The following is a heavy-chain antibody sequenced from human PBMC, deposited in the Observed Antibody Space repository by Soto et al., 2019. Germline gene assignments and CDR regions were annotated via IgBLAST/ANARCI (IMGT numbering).Heavy chain of an antibody. J-gene: IGHJ6*02. CDR3: ARGPKKNLLRFLEWAAVGMDV. CDR2: MNPNSGNT. V-gene: IGHV1-8*01. Sequence: DSVKVSCKASGYTFTSYDINWVRQATGQGLEWMGWMNPNSGNTGYAQKFQGRVTMTRNTSISTAYMELSSLRSEDTAVYYCARGPKKNLLRFLEWAAVGMDVWGQGTTVTVSS. CDR1: GYTFTSYD. D-gene: IGHD3-3*01.